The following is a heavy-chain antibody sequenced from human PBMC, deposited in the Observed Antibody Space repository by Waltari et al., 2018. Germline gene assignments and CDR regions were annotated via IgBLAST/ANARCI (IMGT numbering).Heavy chain of an antibody. CDR2: VYTEDGET. V-gene: IGHV1-69-2*01. Sequence: EVQLVQSGAEVKKPGATVKISCKASGYTFTDYYMHWVQQAPGKGLEWMGRVYTEDGETIYAEKFQGRVTITADTSTDTAYMELSSLRSEDTAVYYCATERYNWNDGWFDPWGQGTLVTVSS. CDR3: ATERYNWNDGWFDP. CDR1: GYTFTDYY. D-gene: IGHD1-1*01. J-gene: IGHJ5*02.